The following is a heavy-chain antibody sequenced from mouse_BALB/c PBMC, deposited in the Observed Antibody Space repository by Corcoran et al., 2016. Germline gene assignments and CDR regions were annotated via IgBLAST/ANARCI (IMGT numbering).Heavy chain of an antibody. CDR2: INPYNDGT. CDR1: GYTFTSYV. Sequence: EVQLQQSGPELVKPGASAKMSCKASGYTFTSYVMHWVKQKPGQGLEWIGYINPYNDGTKYNEKFKGKATLTSDKSSSTAYMELSSLTSEDSAVYYCARYGNYYYYAMDYWGQGTSVTVSS. V-gene: IGHV1S136*01. CDR3: ARYGNYYYYAMDY. J-gene: IGHJ4*01. D-gene: IGHD2-1*01.